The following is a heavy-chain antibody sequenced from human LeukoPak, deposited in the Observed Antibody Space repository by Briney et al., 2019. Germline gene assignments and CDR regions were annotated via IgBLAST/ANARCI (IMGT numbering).Heavy chain of an antibody. CDR2: INWNGGST. J-gene: IGHJ6*03. V-gene: IGHV3-20*04. CDR3: AKDSKIVGATFRSYHYMDV. D-gene: IGHD1-26*01. Sequence: RSGGSLRLSCAAPGFTFDDYGMSWVRQAPGKGLEWVSGINWNGGSTGYADSVKGRFTISRDNSKNTLYLQMNSLRAEDTAVYYCAKDSKIVGATFRSYHYMDVWGKGTAVTVSS. CDR1: GFTFDDYG.